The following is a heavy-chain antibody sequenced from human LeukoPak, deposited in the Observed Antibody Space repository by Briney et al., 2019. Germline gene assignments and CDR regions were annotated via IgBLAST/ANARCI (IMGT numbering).Heavy chain of an antibody. V-gene: IGHV3-21*01. Sequence: GGSLRLSCVASGFTFSAYNMNWVRQVPGKGLEWVSSITGTSGYIYYADSVKGRFTISRDNAKNSLYLQMNSLRAEDTAVYYCARGRFGVIKSWGQGTLVTVSS. J-gene: IGHJ5*02. D-gene: IGHD3-3*01. CDR3: ARGRFGVIKS. CDR1: GFTFSAYN. CDR2: ITGTSGYI.